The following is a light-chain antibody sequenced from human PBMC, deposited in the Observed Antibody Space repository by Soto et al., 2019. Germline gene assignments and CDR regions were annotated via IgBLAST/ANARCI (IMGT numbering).Light chain of an antibody. CDR2: GAS. CDR1: QSVSSN. V-gene: IGKV3-15*01. CDR3: QPYNNWPLT. Sequence: EIVMTQSPATLSVSPGERATLSCRASQSVSSNLAWYQQKTGQAPRLLIYGASTRATGIPARFSGSGSGTEFTLTINSLQSEDFAIYYCQPYNNWPLTFGGGTKVDIK. J-gene: IGKJ4*01.